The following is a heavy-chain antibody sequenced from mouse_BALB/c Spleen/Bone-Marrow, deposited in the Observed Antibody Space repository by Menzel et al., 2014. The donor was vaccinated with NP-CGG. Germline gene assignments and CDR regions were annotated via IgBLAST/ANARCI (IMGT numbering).Heavy chain of an antibody. Sequence: EVQGVESGSGLVQPGGSLKLSCAASGFDFSRYWMSWVRQAPGKGLEWIGEINPESSTINYTPSLKDKFITSRDNAKNTLYLQMSKVRSEDTALYYCARMGYYGWLAYWGQGTLVTVSA. D-gene: IGHD1-1*01. CDR2: INPESSTI. V-gene: IGHV4-1*02. J-gene: IGHJ3*01. CDR3: ARMGYYGWLAY. CDR1: GFDFSRYW.